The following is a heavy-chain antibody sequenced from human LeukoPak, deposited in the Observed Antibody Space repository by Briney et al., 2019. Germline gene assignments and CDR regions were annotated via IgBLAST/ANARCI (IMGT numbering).Heavy chain of an antibody. CDR2: ISAYNGNT. D-gene: IGHD3-22*01. CDR3: ARGAPSYDSSGYRIDY. V-gene: IGHV1-18*01. CDR1: GYTFTSNG. J-gene: IGHJ4*02. Sequence: GASVKVSCKASGYTFTSNGISWVRQAPGQGLEWMGWISAYNGNTNYAQKLQGRVTMTTDTSTSTAYMELRSLRSDDTAVYYCARGAPSYDSSGYRIDYWGQGTLVTVSS.